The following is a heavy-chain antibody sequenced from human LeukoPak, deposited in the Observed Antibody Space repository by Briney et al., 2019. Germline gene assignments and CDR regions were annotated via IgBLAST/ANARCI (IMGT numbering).Heavy chain of an antibody. CDR2: NAGXXNT. D-gene: IGHD3-9*01. CDR3: ARDADYDILTGYRVANAFDI. Sequence: NAGXXNTKYSQKFQGRVTITRDTSASTAYMELSSLRSEDTAVYYCARDADYDILTGYRVANAFDIWGQGTMVTVSS. V-gene: IGHV1-3*01. J-gene: IGHJ3*02.